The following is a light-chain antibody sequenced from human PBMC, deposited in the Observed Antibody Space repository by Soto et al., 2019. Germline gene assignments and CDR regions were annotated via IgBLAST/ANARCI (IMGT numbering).Light chain of an antibody. CDR3: SSYTSSSPYV. Sequence: SRSPAHSETKSCTGTSSDVGNSNGVSWYHQPPGTAPKLMIYDVNNRPSGVPDRFSGSKSGNTASLTISGLQAEDEGDYYCSSYTSSSPYVFGTGTKVTVL. CDR2: DVN. V-gene: IGLV2-18*02. CDR1: SSDVGNSNG. J-gene: IGLJ1*01.